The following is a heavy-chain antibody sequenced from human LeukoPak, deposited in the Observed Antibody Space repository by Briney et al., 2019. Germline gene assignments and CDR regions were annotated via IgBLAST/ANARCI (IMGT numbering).Heavy chain of an antibody. J-gene: IGHJ6*02. V-gene: IGHV4-59*08. Sequence: SETLSLTCTVSGGSISSYYWSWIRQPPGKGLEWIGYIYYSGSTNYNPSLKSRVTISVDTSKNQFSLKLSSVTAADTAVYYCARLTYYDFWSGYPHYYYGMDVWGQGTTVTVSS. CDR1: GGSISSYY. CDR2: IYYSGST. D-gene: IGHD3-3*01. CDR3: ARLTYYDFWSGYPHYYYGMDV.